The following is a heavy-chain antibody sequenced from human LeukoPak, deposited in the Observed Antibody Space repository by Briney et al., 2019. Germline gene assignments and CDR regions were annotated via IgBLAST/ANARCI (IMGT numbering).Heavy chain of an antibody. CDR1: GSTFSSYS. J-gene: IGHJ4*02. CDR3: ARDSSYYDFWSGYYPTGLFDY. D-gene: IGHD3-3*01. Sequence: GGSLRLSCAASGSTFSSYSMNWVRQAPGKGLEWVSSISSSSSYIYYADSVKGRFTISRDNAKNSLYLQMNSLRAEDTAVYYCARDSSYYDFWSGYYPTGLFDYWGQGTLVTVSS. CDR2: ISSSSSYI. V-gene: IGHV3-21*01.